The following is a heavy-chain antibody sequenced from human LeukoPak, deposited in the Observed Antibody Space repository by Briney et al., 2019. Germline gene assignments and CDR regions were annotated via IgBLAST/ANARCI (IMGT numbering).Heavy chain of an antibody. CDR1: RYTLSIYA. Sequence: GGSLRLSCSASRYTLSIYAMLCVRQARGRGREYVSAISSNGDSTYYADSVKDRFTISRDNSKNTLYLQLSSLRAEDTAVYYCVRHDYGDYAPFDYWGQGTLVTVSS. V-gene: IGHV3-64D*06. CDR3: VRHDYGDYAPFDY. CDR2: ISSNGDST. J-gene: IGHJ4*02. D-gene: IGHD4-17*01.